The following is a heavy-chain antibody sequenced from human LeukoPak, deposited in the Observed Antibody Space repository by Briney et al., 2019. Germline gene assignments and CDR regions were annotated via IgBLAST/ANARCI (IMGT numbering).Heavy chain of an antibody. CDR2: ISGSGGST. Sequence: GGSLRLSCAASGFTFSSYAMSWVRQAPGKGLEWVSAISGSGGSTYYADSVKGRFTISRDNSKNTLYLQMNSLRAEDTAVYYCARGFRFLPSGGGAFQHWGQGTLVTVSS. D-gene: IGHD2-15*01. CDR3: ARGFRFLPSGGGAFQH. CDR1: GFTFSSYA. J-gene: IGHJ1*01. V-gene: IGHV3-23*01.